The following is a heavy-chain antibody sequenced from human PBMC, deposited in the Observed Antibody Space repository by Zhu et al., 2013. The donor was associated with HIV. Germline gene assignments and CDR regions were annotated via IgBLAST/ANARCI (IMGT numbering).Heavy chain of an antibody. J-gene: IGHJ6*03. Sequence: QVQLVQSGAEVKKPGASVKVSCKASGYTFTGYYIHWVRQAPGQGLEWMGWINSNSGGTNYAQRFQGRVTMTRDTSISTAYMELSRLRSDDTAVYYCARVRGEGDGAYYYHYMDVWAKGPRSPSP. CDR2: INSNSGGT. CDR1: GYTFTGYY. D-gene: IGHD3-10*01. CDR3: ARVRGEGDGAYYYHYMDV. V-gene: IGHV1-2*02.